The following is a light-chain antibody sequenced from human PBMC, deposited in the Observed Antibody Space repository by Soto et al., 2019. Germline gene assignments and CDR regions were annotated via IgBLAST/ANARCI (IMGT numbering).Light chain of an antibody. CDR1: SSNIGSYT. J-gene: IGLJ3*02. CDR3: AAWDDSLNGWV. CDR2: FNN. Sequence: QSVLTQPPSASGTPGQRVTISCSGSSSNIGSYTVSWFQQLPGTAPKLLIDFNNQRPSGVPDRFSGSKSGTSAAQAISGLQSEDEADYYCAAWDDSLNGWVFGGGTKLTVL. V-gene: IGLV1-44*01.